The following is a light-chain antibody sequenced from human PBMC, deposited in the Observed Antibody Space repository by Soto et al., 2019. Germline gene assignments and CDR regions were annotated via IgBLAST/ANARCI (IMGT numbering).Light chain of an antibody. Sequence: EIVLTQSPGTLSLSPGXRATLSCRASQSVSSSYLAWYQQKPGQAPRLLIYGASSRATGIPDRFSGSGSGTDFTLTISRLESEDFAVYYCQQYGSSPRTFGQGTKVDIK. V-gene: IGKV3-20*01. CDR2: GAS. CDR1: QSVSSSY. J-gene: IGKJ1*01. CDR3: QQYGSSPRT.